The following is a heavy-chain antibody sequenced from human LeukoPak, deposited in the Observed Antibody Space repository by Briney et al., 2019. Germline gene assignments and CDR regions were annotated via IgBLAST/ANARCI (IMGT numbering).Heavy chain of an antibody. CDR1: GFPFNRYA. J-gene: IGHJ4*02. V-gene: IGHV3-23*01. D-gene: IGHD6-13*01. CDR2: ISGRGGST. CDR3: ASYSSSWYMFFDY. Sequence: PGGSLRLSCAASGFPFNRYAMSLVRPAPGKGLEWVSAISGRGGSTYYADSVKGRFTISRDNSKNTLYLQMNSLRAEDTAVYYCASYSSSWYMFFDYWGQGTLVTVSS.